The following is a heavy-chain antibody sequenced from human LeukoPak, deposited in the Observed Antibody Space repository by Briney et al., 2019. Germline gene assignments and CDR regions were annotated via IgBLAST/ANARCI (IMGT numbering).Heavy chain of an antibody. V-gene: IGHV4-4*07. CDR1: GGSISSYS. J-gene: IGHJ3*01. Sequence: PSETLSLTCTVSGGSISSYSWSWIRQPAGKGLEWIGRISTSGSTNYNPSLKSRVTMSVGTSKNQFSLKLSSVTAADTAVYYCARPYSSNWYDAFHFWGQGTMVTVSS. CDR2: ISTSGST. D-gene: IGHD6-13*01. CDR3: ARPYSSNWYDAFHF.